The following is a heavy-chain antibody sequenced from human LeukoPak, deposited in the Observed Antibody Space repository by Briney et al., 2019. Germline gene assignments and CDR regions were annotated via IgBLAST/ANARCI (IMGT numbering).Heavy chain of an antibody. V-gene: IGHV4-59*01. D-gene: IGHD3-22*01. CDR1: GGSISSYY. CDR3: ASVPSYYYDSEEMYYFDC. J-gene: IGHJ4*02. CDR2: IYYSGST. Sequence: SETLSLTCTVSGGSISSYYWSWIRQPPGKGLEWIGYIYYSGSTNYNPSLKSRVTISVDTSKNQFSLKLSSVTAADTAVYYCASVPSYYYDSEEMYYFDCWGQGTLVTVSS.